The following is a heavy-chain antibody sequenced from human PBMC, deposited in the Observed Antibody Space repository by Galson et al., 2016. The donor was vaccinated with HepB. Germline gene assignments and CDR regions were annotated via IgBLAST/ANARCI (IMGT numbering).Heavy chain of an antibody. D-gene: IGHD3-3*01. J-gene: IGHJ4*02. V-gene: IGHV2-5*02. Sequence: PALVKPTQTLTLTCTFSGFSLSTSGVGVGWIRQPPGKAPEWLALIYWDDDKRYSPSLTSRLTITKDPSKNQVVLTMTNMDPVDTATYYCAHSDYDFWSGYYPGGGYFDCWGQGTLVTVSS. CDR1: GFSLSTSGVG. CDR2: IYWDDDK. CDR3: AHSDYDFWSGYYPGGGYFDC.